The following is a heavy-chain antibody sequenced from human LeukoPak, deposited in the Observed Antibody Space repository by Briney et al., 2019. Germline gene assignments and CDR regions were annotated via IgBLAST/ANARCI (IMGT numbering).Heavy chain of an antibody. Sequence: SQTLSLTRTVSGGSISSYYWSWIRQPAGKGLEWIGRIYTSGSTNYNPSLKSRVTMSVDTSKNQFSLKLSSVTAADTAVYYCARDRAAAGRRFDPWGQGTLVTVSS. CDR1: GGSISSYY. V-gene: IGHV4-4*07. CDR2: IYTSGST. D-gene: IGHD6-13*01. CDR3: ARDRAAAGRRFDP. J-gene: IGHJ5*02.